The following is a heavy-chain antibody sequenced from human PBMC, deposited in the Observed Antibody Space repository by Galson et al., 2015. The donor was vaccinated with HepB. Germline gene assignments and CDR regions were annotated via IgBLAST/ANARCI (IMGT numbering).Heavy chain of an antibody. Sequence: SLRLSCAASGFTFSRYWMHWVRQAPGKGLVWVSRINTDGSTTSYADSVKGRSTISRDNAKNTLYLQMNSLRAEDTAVYYCARAGHDFWSGFSSWGQGTLVTVSS. CDR2: INTDGSTT. CDR3: ARAGHDFWSGFSS. D-gene: IGHD3-3*01. CDR1: GFTFSRYW. J-gene: IGHJ4*02. V-gene: IGHV3-74*01.